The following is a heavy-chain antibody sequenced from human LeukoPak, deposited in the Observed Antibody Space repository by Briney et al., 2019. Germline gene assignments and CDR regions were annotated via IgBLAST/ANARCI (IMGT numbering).Heavy chain of an antibody. CDR2: IHYSGIA. V-gene: IGHV4-59*01. D-gene: IGHD6-19*01. J-gene: IGHJ4*02. CDR1: GGSISGYY. CDR3: VSGGSGFFDY. Sequence: SETLSLTCTVSGGSISGYYWSWIRQPPGKGLEWIGCIHYSGIANYNPSLRSRVTISVDTSKNQLSLKLSSVTAADTAVYYCVSGGSGFFDYWGQGTLVTVSS.